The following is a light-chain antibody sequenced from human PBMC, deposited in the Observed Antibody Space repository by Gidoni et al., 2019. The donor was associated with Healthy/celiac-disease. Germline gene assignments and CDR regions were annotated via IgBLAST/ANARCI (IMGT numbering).Light chain of an antibody. CDR2: DVS. J-gene: IGLJ1*01. V-gene: IGLV2-14*01. CDR3: SSYKSSSTRV. Sequence: HSALTPPASVSVSPGPSITIPCTGTSSNVVVYNYVSWYQQQPGKAPKLMIYDVSNRTSGVSNRCSGSKSGNTASLTISGLQAEDEADYYCSSYKSSSTRVFGTGTKVTVL. CDR1: SSNVVVYNY.